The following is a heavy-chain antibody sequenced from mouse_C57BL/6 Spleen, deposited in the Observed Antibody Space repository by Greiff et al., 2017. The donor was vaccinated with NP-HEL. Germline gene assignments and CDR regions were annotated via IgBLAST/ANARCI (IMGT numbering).Heavy chain of an antibody. V-gene: IGHV5-6*01. D-gene: IGHD3-2*02. J-gene: IGHJ3*01. CDR1: GFTFSSYG. Sequence: EVHLVESGGDLVKPGGSLKLSCAASGFTFSSYGMSWVRQTPDKRLEWVATISSGGSYTYYPDSVKGRFTISRDNAKNTLYLQMSSLKSEDTAMYYCARHADSSGWFAYWGQGTLVTVSA. CDR2: ISSGGSYT. CDR3: ARHADSSGWFAY.